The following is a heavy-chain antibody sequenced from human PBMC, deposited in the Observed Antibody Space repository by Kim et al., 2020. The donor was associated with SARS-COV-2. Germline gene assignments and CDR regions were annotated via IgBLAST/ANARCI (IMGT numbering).Heavy chain of an antibody. V-gene: IGHV3-30*18. CDR2: ISYDGSNK. D-gene: IGHD3-3*01. CDR3: AKAPDAITIFGVAIDY. Sequence: GGSLRLSCAASGFTFSSYGMHWVRQAPGKGLEWVAVISYDGSNKYYADSVKGRFTISRDNSKNTLYLQMNSLRAEDTAVYYCAKAPDAITIFGVAIDYWGQGTLVTVSS. CDR1: GFTFSSYG. J-gene: IGHJ4*02.